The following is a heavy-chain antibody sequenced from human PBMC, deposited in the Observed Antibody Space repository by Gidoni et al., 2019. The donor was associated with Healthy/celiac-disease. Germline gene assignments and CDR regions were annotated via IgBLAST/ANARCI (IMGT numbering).Heavy chain of an antibody. CDR3: AKDLTAAAGRDPGYYGMDV. J-gene: IGHJ6*02. CDR2: ISWNSGSI. Sequence: EVQLVESGGGLVQPGRSLRLSCAASAFTFDDYAMHWVRQAPGKGLEWVSGISWNSGSIGYADSVKGRFTISRDNAKNSLYLQMNSLRAEDTALYYCAKDLTAAAGRDPGYYGMDVWGQGTTVTVSS. V-gene: IGHV3-9*01. CDR1: AFTFDDYA. D-gene: IGHD6-13*01.